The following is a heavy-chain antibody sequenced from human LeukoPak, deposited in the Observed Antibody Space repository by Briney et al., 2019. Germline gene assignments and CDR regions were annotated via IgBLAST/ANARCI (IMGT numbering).Heavy chain of an antibody. J-gene: IGHJ5*02. CDR3: ARDQRITMVRGVIIKGRNWFDP. D-gene: IGHD3-10*01. Sequence: GASVKVSCKASGYTFTGYYMHWVRQAPGQGLEWMGWINPNSGGTNYAQKFQGRVTMTRDTSISTAYMELSRLRSDDTAVYYCARDQRITMVRGVIIKGRNWFDPWGQGTLVTVSS. V-gene: IGHV1-2*02. CDR2: INPNSGGT. CDR1: GYTFTGYY.